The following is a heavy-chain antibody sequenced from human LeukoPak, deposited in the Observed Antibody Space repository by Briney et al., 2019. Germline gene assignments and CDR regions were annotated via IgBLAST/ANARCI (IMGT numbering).Heavy chain of an antibody. Sequence: GGSLRLSCAASGFTFSTYAMHWVRQAPGKGLEWVALISYDGSNKYYADSVKGRFALSRDNSKNTLYLQMSSLRAEDTAVYYCAKASNGGSYYGVIIDYWGQGTLVTVSS. D-gene: IGHD1-26*01. CDR2: ISYDGSNK. J-gene: IGHJ4*02. CDR3: AKASNGGSYYGVIIDY. CDR1: GFTFSTYA. V-gene: IGHV3-30*09.